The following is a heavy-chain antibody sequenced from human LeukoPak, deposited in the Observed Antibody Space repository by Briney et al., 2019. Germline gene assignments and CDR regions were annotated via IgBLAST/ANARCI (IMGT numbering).Heavy chain of an antibody. V-gene: IGHV1-69*13. Sequence: SVKVSCKASGGTFSSYAISWVRQAPGQGLEWMGGIIPIFGTANYAQKFQGRVTITADESTSTAYMELSSLRSEDTAVYYCARERGPWGYFDYWGQGTLVTVSS. CDR2: IIPIFGTA. CDR3: ARERGPWGYFDY. J-gene: IGHJ4*02. D-gene: IGHD7-27*01. CDR1: GGTFSSYA.